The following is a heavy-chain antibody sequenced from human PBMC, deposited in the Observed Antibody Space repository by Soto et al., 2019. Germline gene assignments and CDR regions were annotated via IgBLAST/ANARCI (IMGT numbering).Heavy chain of an antibody. CDR3: ASGTLPMLRGVDNK. V-gene: IGHV3-7*01. D-gene: IGHD3-10*01. CDR1: GFIFNNYW. J-gene: IGHJ4*02. Sequence: EVQLVESGGGLVQPGGSLRLSCAASGFIFNNYWMSWVRQAPGKGLEWVANTKSDGRDTYYVDSVKGRFTISTEHAKNSLFLQMNSLRAEDTVVYCCASGTLPMLRGVDNKWGQGTLVTVSS. CDR2: TKSDGRDT.